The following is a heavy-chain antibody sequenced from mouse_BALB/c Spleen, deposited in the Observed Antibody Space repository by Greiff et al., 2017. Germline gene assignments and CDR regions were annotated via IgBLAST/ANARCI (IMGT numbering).Heavy chain of an antibody. V-gene: IGHV1-80*01. J-gene: IGHJ4*01. Sequence: QVQLQQSGAELVRPGSSVKISCKASGYAFSSYWMNWVKQRPGQGLEWIGQIYPGDGDTNYNGKFKGKATLTADKSSSTAYMQLSSLTSEDSAVYFCARREDIDYYYAMDYWGQGTSVTVSS. D-gene: IGHD3-3*01. CDR1: GYAFSSYW. CDR3: ARREDIDYYYAMDY. CDR2: IYPGDGDT.